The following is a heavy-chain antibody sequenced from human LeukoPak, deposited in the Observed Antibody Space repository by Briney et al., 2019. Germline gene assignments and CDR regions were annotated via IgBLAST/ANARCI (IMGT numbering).Heavy chain of an antibody. CDR3: ARSYDSSGYYLDY. V-gene: IGHV4-34*01. CDR2: INHSGST. CDR1: GGSFSGYY. J-gene: IGHJ4*02. Sequence: SETLSLTCAVYGGSFSGYYRSWIRQPPGKGLEWIGEINHSGSTNYNPSLKSRVTISVDTSKNQFSLKLSSVTAADTAVYYCARSYDSSGYYLDYWGQGTLVTVSS. D-gene: IGHD3-22*01.